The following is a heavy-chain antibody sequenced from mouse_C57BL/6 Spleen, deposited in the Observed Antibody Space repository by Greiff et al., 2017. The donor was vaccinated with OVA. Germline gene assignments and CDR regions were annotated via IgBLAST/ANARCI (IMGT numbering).Heavy chain of an antibody. J-gene: IGHJ3*01. CDR1: GYTFTSYG. CDR3: ARRGRIAWFAY. CDR2: IYPRSGNT. V-gene: IGHV1-81*01. Sequence: QVQLKQSGAELARPGASVKLSCKASGYTFTSYGISWVKQRTGQGLEWIGEIYPRSGNTYYNEKFKGKATLTADKSSSTAYMELRSLTSEDSAVYFCARRGRIAWFAYWGQGTLVTVSA.